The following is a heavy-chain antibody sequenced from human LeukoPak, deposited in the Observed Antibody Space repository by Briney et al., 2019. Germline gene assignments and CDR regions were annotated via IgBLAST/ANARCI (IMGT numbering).Heavy chain of an antibody. CDR2: IYHSGST. CDR1: GYSISSGYY. CDR3: AREGERITMVRGVIKGFDY. J-gene: IGHJ4*02. V-gene: IGHV4-38-2*02. D-gene: IGHD3-10*01. Sequence: SETLSLTCAVSGYSISSGYYWGWIRQPPGKGLEWIGSIYHSGSTYYNPSLKSRVTISVDTSKNQFSLKLSSVTAADTAVYYCAREGERITMVRGVIKGFDYWGQGTPVTVSS.